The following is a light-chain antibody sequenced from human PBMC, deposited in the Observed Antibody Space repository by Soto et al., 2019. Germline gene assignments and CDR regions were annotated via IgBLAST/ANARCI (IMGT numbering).Light chain of an antibody. CDR3: SSYTNISTRACV. Sequence: QSALTQPASVSGSPGPSITISCTGTSGDIGSYNRVSWYQQHPGKAPKLIIYEVTDRPSGVSNRFSGSKSGNTASLNISGLQAEDEAEYYCSSYTNISTRACVFGTGTKLTVL. J-gene: IGLJ1*01. V-gene: IGLV2-14*01. CDR2: EVT. CDR1: SGDIGSYNR.